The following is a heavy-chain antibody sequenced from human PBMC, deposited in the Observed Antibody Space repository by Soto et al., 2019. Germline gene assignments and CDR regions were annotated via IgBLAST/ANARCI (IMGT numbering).Heavy chain of an antibody. V-gene: IGHV3-73*01. CDR2: IRSQPNNYAT. J-gene: IGHJ6*02. CDR3: ARHFSLTYGMDV. Sequence: PGGSLRLSCTAAGFTFSGSDIHWVRQAYGKGLEWVGRIRSQPNNYATTYSESVRGRFTFAREDSQNTAYLQMSSLKIEDTAIYYCARHFSLTYGMDVWGQGTTVTVSS. D-gene: IGHD3-9*01. CDR1: GFTFSGSD.